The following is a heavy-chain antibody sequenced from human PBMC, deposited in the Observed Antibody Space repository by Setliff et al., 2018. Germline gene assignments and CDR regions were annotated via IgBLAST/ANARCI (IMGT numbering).Heavy chain of an antibody. J-gene: IGHJ6*02. CDR1: GFTFSSYW. D-gene: IGHD6-13*01. CDR3: AKDIGSSWYFGYYGMDV. V-gene: IGHV3-7*03. Sequence: PGESLKISCAASGFTFSSYWMSWVRQAPGKGLEWVANIKQDGSEKYYVDSVKGRFTISRDNSKNSLYLQMNSLRTEDTALYYCAKDIGSSWYFGYYGMDVWGQGTTVTVSS. CDR2: IKQDGSEK.